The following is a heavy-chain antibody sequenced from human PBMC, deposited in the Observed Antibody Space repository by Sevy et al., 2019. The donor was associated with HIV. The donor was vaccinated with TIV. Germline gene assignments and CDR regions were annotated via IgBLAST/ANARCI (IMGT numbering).Heavy chain of an antibody. CDR1: GYSINRNTY. V-gene: IGHV4-38-2*02. Sequence: SETLSLTCTVSGYSINRNTYWGWIRQPPGKGLEWLGSVHHGGSTYYNPSLKSRVTISTDTSKNQVSLKLNSVTAADAAVCFCARDSSNYYDSGSHYKTNVAGSAWFDPWGQGTLVTVSS. CDR3: ARDSSNYYDSGSHYKTNVAGSAWFDP. D-gene: IGHD3-10*01. J-gene: IGHJ5*02. CDR2: VHHGGST.